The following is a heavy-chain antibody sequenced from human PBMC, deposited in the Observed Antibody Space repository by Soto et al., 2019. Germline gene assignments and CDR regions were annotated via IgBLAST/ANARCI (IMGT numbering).Heavy chain of an antibody. V-gene: IGHV3-53*02. CDR3: ARGPFRGVYYYYYGMDV. J-gene: IGHJ6*02. CDR2: IYSGGST. Sequence: EVQLVETGGGLIQPGGSLRLSCAASGFTVSSNYMSWVRQAPGKGLEWVSVIYSGGSTYYADSVKSRFTISRDNSKNTLYLQMNSLRAEDTAVYYCARGPFRGVYYYYYGMDVLGQGTTVTVSS. D-gene: IGHD3-10*01. CDR1: GFTVSSNY.